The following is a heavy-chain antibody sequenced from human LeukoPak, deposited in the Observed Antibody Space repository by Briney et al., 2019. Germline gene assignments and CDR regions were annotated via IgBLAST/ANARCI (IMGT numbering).Heavy chain of an antibody. CDR3: GRVDIAAQKVDY. J-gene: IGHJ4*02. Sequence: SETLSLTCTVSGGSVSSGSYYWSWIRQPPGKGLEWIGYIYYSGSTNYNPSLKSRVTISLDTSKNQFSLKLSSVTAADTAIYYCGRVDIAAQKVDYWGQGTLVTVSS. V-gene: IGHV4-61*01. CDR2: IYYSGST. CDR1: GGSVSSGSYY. D-gene: IGHD5-12*01.